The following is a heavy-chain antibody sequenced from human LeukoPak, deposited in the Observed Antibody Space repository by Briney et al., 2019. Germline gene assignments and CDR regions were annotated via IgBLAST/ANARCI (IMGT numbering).Heavy chain of an antibody. CDR2: IIPIFGTA. J-gene: IGHJ5*02. V-gene: IGHV1-69*13. Sequence: SVKVSCKASGGTFSSYAISWVRQAPGQGLEWMGGIIPIFGTANYAQKFQGRVTITADESTSTAYMELGRLRSDDTAVYYCARGLSNWFDPWGQGTLVTVSS. D-gene: IGHD6-19*01. CDR1: GGTFSSYA. CDR3: ARGLSNWFDP.